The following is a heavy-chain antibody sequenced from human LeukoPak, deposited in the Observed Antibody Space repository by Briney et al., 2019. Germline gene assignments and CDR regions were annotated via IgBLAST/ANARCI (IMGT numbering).Heavy chain of an antibody. Sequence: GGSLRLSCAASGFTFSSYAMSWVRQAPGKGLEWVSAISGSGGSTYYADSVKGRFTISRDNSKNTLYLQMNSLRAEDTAVYYCAKDREKAAAGRGELDYWGQGTLVTVSS. J-gene: IGHJ4*02. D-gene: IGHD6-13*01. CDR3: AKDREKAAAGRGELDY. CDR1: GFTFSSYA. V-gene: IGHV3-23*01. CDR2: ISGSGGST.